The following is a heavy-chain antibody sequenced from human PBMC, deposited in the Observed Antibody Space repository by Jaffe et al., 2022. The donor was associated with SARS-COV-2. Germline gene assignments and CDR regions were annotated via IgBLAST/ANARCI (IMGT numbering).Heavy chain of an antibody. V-gene: IGHV3-30*04. D-gene: IGHD5-18*01. CDR1: GFTFSSYA. Sequence: QVQLVESGGGVVQPGRSLRLSCAASGFTFSSYAMHWVRQAPGKGLEWVAVISYDGSNKYYADSVKGRFTISRDNSKNTLYLQMNSLRAEDTAVYYCARSARLQLWLPFDYWGQGTLVTVSS. CDR3: ARSARLQLWLPFDY. J-gene: IGHJ4*02. CDR2: ISYDGSNK.